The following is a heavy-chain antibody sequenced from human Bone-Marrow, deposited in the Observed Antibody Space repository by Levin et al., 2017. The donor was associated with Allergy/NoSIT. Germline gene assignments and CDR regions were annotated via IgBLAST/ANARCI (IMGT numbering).Heavy chain of an antibody. CDR3: ARGPDCSGGSCYPYYFDY. J-gene: IGHJ4*02. D-gene: IGHD2-15*01. CDR2: INHSGST. Sequence: PGGSLRLSCAVYGGSFSGYYWSWIRQPPGKGLEWIGEINHSGSTNYNPSLKSRVTISVDTSKNQFSLKLSSVTAADTAVYYCARGPDCSGGSCYPYYFDYWGQGTLVTVSS. CDR1: GGSFSGYY. V-gene: IGHV4-34*01.